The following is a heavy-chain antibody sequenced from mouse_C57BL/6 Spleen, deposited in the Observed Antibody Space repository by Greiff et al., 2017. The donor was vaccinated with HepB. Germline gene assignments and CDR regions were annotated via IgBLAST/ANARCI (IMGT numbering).Heavy chain of an antibody. CDR2: INPSSGYT. CDR3: ASPPIYYDYDVFAY. J-gene: IGHJ3*01. D-gene: IGHD2-4*01. V-gene: IGHV1-4*01. CDR1: GYTFTSYT. Sequence: VQLQQSGAELARPGASVKMSCKASGYTFTSYTMHWVKQRPGQGLEWIGYINPSSGYTKYNQKFKDKATLTADKSSSTAYMQLSSLTSEDSAVYYCASPPIYYDYDVFAYWGQGTLVTVSA.